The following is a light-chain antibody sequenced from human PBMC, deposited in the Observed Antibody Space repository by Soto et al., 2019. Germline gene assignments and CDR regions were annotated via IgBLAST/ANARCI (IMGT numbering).Light chain of an antibody. J-gene: IGKJ4*01. CDR2: GAS. V-gene: IGKV3-20*01. Sequence: IALTQSPGTLSLSPGDRATLSCRASQSVSSNYLGWYQQKPGQAPRLLLYGASSRAIGIPDRFSGSGSGTDFTLTISRLEPEDFAVYYCQQYDTSPPLTFGGGTKV. CDR1: QSVSSNY. CDR3: QQYDTSPPLT.